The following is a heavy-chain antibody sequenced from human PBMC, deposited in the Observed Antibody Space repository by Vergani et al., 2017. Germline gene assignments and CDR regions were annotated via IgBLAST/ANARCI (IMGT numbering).Heavy chain of an antibody. CDR3: ARGDYGILTGYRY. J-gene: IGHJ4*02. CDR2: IHPADSDT. CDR1: GYSFTNYW. V-gene: IGHV5-51*01. D-gene: IGHD3-9*01. Sequence: EVQLVQSGAEVKKPGESLKISCQLSGYSFTNYWIGWVRQMPGKGLEWMGIIHPADSDTRYSPSFKGQVTISVDKSISTAYLQRSSLRASDRAMYYCARGDYGILTGYRYWGQGTLVTVSA.